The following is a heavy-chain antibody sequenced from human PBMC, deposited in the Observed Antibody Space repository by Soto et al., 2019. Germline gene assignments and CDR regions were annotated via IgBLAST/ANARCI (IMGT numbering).Heavy chain of an antibody. CDR3: ARDLAARLYYYYGMDV. V-gene: IGHV1-3*01. J-gene: IGHJ6*02. CDR2: INAGNGNT. D-gene: IGHD6-6*01. Sequence: ASVKVSCKASGYTLTSYAMHWVRQAPGQRLEWMGWINAGNGNTKYSQKFQGRVTITRDTSASTAYMELSSLRSEDTAVYYCARDLAARLYYYYGMDVWGQGTTVTVSS. CDR1: GYTLTSYA.